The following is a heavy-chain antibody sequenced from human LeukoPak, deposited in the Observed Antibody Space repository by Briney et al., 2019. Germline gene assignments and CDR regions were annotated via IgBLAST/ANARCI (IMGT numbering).Heavy chain of an antibody. D-gene: IGHD3-10*01. CDR1: GYTFTGYY. V-gene: IGHV1-2*04. CDR2: INPNSGGT. J-gene: IGHJ5*02. Sequence: ASVKVSCKASGYTFTGYYMHWVRQAPGQGLEWMGWINPNSGGTNYAQKFQGWVTITRDTSISTAYMELSRLRSDDTAVYYCAREYGSGSARFDPWGQGTLVTVSS. CDR3: AREYGSGSARFDP.